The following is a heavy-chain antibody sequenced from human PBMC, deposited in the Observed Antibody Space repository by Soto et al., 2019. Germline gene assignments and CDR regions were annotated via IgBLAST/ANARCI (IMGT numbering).Heavy chain of an antibody. J-gene: IGHJ5*02. V-gene: IGHV1-2*02. D-gene: IGHD3-3*01. CDR1: GSTYRGYY. CDR3: ARAAIFGVAQQFDP. Sequence: GASVKVSCKTSGSTYRGYYLHWVRRAPGQGLEWVGCIDPNSGATKIAQRFQGRFTISRDNAKNSLYLQMNSLRAEDTAVYYCARAAIFGVAQQFDPWGQGTLVTVSS. CDR2: IDPNSGAT.